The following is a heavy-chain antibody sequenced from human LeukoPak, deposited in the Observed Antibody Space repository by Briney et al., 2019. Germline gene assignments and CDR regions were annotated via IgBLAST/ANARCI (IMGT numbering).Heavy chain of an antibody. Sequence: ASVKVSCKASGYTFTSYYIHWVRQATGQGLEWMGWMNPNSGNTGYAQKFQDRVTMTRNTSISTAYMELSSLKSEDTAVYYCARGGAYYYDNSDYEDAFDIWGQGAMVTVSS. CDR3: ARGGAYYYDNSDYEDAFDI. V-gene: IGHV1-8*01. CDR1: GYTFTSYY. J-gene: IGHJ3*02. CDR2: MNPNSGNT. D-gene: IGHD3-22*01.